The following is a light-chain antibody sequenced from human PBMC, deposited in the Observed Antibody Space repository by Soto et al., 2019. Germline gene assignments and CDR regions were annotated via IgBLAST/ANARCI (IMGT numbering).Light chain of an antibody. CDR3: MQVTQFPLT. J-gene: IGKJ4*01. CDR2: KTS. CDR1: LSLVHSNGNTY. Sequence: DIVMTQSPLSSPVTLGQPASISCRSSLSLVHSNGNTYLSWLHQRPGQPPRLLIYKTSKRLSGVPDRFSGSGAGTDFTLKISRVEAEDVGVYYCMQVTQFPLTFGGGTKGDIK. V-gene: IGKV2-24*01.